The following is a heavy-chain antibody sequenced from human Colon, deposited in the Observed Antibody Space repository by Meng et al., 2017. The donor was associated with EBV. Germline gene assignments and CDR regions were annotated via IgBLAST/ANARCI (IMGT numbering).Heavy chain of an antibody. V-gene: IGHV4-39*01. Sequence: LRQWTQDVVKPSVTLSSLWLCLVGFITSSSYYWGWITQPPGAGLEWIASSSYTGETFNNPSLRSRVTISVDTTKDQFSLRLSAVTAADTAVYFCGRQDHRDHGDPNWFDPWGQGTLVTVSS. CDR2: SSYTGET. J-gene: IGHJ5*02. CDR3: GRQDHRDHGDPNWFDP. D-gene: IGHD4-17*01. CDR1: VGFITSSSYY.